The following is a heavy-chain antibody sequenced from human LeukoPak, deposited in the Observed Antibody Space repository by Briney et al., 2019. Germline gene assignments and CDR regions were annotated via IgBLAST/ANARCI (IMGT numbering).Heavy chain of an antibody. D-gene: IGHD2-21*02. CDR2: IDGFYTST. J-gene: IGHJ4*02. Sequence: GGTLSLSCAVSGFGFSSYARTWVRQPPGKGLEWVSGIDGFYTSTNNADAVKRRFTITRDNSKNALYPQIDSLRADDTAFYYCGKGIAPVASILVVTAANYGGQGTLVTVSS. V-gene: IGHV3-23*05. CDR3: GKGIAPVASILVVTAANY. CDR1: GFGFSSYA.